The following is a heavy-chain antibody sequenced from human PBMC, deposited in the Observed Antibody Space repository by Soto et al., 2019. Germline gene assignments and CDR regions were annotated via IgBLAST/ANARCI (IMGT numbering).Heavy chain of an antibody. D-gene: IGHD3-3*01. V-gene: IGHV2-5*01. J-gene: IGHJ4*02. Sequence: QITLKESGPTLVKPTQTLTLTCTFSGFSLSTSGVGVGLIRQPPGKALEWLALIYWNDDKRYSPSLKSRITITKDTSKSQVVLTMTNMDPVDTATYYCARRLSTIFTGHFDYWGQGTMVTVSS. CDR2: IYWNDDK. CDR3: ARRLSTIFTGHFDY. CDR1: GFSLSTSGVG.